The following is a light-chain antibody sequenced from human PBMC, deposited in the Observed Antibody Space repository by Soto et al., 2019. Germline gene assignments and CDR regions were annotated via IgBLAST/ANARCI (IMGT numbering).Light chain of an antibody. V-gene: IGKV1-5*03. CDR2: KAS. CDR1: ESISGW. J-gene: IGKJ2*01. Sequence: DIQMTQSPSTLSASVGDRVIITCRASESISGWLAWYQQKPGRAPNLLIYKASSLASGVPSRFSGSGSGTEFTLTISSLQPDDFATSYCQQYNSYPYTFGQGTKLEIK. CDR3: QQYNSYPYT.